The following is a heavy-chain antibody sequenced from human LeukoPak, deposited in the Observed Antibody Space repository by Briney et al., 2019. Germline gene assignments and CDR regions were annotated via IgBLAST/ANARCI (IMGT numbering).Heavy chain of an antibody. Sequence: GASVKVSCKASGYTFTSYGLTWVRQAPGQGLEWMGWISGYNGITNYAQKLQGRVTMTTDTSTSTAYMELRSLRSDDTAVYYCARESTVTSFDYWGQGTLVTVSS. CDR2: ISGYNGIT. CDR3: ARESTVTSFDY. V-gene: IGHV1-18*01. D-gene: IGHD4-17*01. CDR1: GYTFTSYG. J-gene: IGHJ4*02.